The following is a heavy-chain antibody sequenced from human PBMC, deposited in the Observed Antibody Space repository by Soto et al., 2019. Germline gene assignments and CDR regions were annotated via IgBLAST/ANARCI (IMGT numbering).Heavy chain of an antibody. CDR3: ARRGSSTEFMDV. V-gene: IGHV5-51*01. CDR1: GYTFTNYW. CDR2: IYPGDSDT. Sequence: PGESLKISCEASGYTFTNYWIAWVRQMPGKGLEWMGVIYPGDSDTRYSPSFQGRVTISADKSIRTAFLQWSSLKVSDTAIYYCARRGSSTEFMDVWGQGTTVTVSS. J-gene: IGHJ6*02. D-gene: IGHD2-2*01.